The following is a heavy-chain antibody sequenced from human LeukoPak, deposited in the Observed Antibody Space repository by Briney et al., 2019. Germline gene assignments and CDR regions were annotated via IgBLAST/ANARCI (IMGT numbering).Heavy chain of an antibody. CDR1: GFTFSNYY. V-gene: IGHV3-11*01. CDR3: ARGDFGRYAFDF. J-gene: IGHJ3*01. Sequence: GGSLRLSCAASGFTFSNYYMSWIRHAPGKGLEWVSYINTIGTTIYYADSLKGRFTISRDNAKNSLSLQMDSLRTEDTAVYYCARGDFGRYAFDFWGQGTMVTVSS. D-gene: IGHD2/OR15-2a*01. CDR2: INTIGTTI.